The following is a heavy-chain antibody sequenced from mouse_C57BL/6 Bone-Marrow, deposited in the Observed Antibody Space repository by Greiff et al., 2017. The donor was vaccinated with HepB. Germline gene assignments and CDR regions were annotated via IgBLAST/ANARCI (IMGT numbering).Heavy chain of an antibody. D-gene: IGHD1-1*01. CDR1: GYSITSGYY. J-gene: IGHJ2*01. CDR3: ARGGLLRFDY. V-gene: IGHV3-6*01. CDR2: ISYDGSN. Sequence: EVKLMESGPGLVKPSQSLSLTCSVSGYSITSGYYWNWIRQFPGNKLEWMGYISYDGSNNYNPSLKNRISITRDTSKNQFFLKLNSVTTEDTATYCCARGGLLRFDYWGQGTTLTVSS.